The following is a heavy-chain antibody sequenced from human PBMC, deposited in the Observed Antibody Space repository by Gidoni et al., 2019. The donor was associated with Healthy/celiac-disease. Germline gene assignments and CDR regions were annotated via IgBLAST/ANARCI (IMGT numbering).Heavy chain of an antibody. CDR1: GFTFSSCG. J-gene: IGHJ4*02. CDR2: ISYDGSNK. V-gene: IGHV3-30*18. Sequence: VQLVESGGGVVHPGRSLRLSCPASGFTFSSCGMHWVRPAPGKVLEWVAVISYDGSNKYYADSVKCRFTISRDNSKNTLYLQMNSLRAEDTAVYYCAKTGGYSYGAFDYWGQGTLVTVSS. CDR3: AKTGGYSYGAFDY. D-gene: IGHD5-18*01.